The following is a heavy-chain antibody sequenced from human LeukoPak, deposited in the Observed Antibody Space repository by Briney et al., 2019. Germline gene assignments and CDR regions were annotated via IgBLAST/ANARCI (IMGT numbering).Heavy chain of an antibody. Sequence: PGGSLRLSCAASGFTFSDYTMNWVRQAPGKGLEWVSSISSSSNYIYYADSLKARFTISRDNAKNTLYLQMNSLRAEDTAVYYCARDPIGGGYNLYWGQGTLVTVSS. J-gene: IGHJ4*02. CDR2: ISSSSNYI. D-gene: IGHD5-24*01. V-gene: IGHV3-21*04. CDR1: GFTFSDYT. CDR3: ARDPIGGGYNLY.